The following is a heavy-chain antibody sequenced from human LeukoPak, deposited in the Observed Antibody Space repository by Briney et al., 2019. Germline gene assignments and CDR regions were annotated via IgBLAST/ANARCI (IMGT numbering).Heavy chain of an antibody. CDR1: GYTFTDYY. Sequence: GASVTVSCTASGYTFTDYYMRRVRHAPGQGFEWMGWINTNDGDTNYAQKFQGRVTMTRDKTISTAHMVVSRLRSDDTAVYYCGRANFLYHQRGGGQFDYWGEGTQVTVSS. J-gene: IGHJ4*02. D-gene: IGHD2/OR15-2a*01. V-gene: IGHV1-2*02. CDR3: GRANFLYHQRGGGQFDY. CDR2: INTNDGDT.